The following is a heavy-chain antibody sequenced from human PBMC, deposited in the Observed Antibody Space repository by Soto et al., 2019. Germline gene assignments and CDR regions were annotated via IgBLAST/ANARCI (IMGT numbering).Heavy chain of an antibody. CDR3: ARVPMTTVVPEVVYGMDV. Sequence: SVKVSCKASGGTFSSYAISWVRQAPGQGLEWMGGIIPIFGTANYAQKFQGRVTITADESTSTAYMELRRLRSDDTAVYYCARVPMTTVVPEVVYGMDVWGQGTTVTVSS. CDR2: IIPIFGTA. CDR1: GGTFSSYA. V-gene: IGHV1-69*13. D-gene: IGHD4-17*01. J-gene: IGHJ6*02.